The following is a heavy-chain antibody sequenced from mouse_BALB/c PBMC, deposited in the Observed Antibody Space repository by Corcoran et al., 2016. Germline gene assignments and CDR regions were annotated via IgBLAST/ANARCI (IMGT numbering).Heavy chain of an antibody. CDR1: GYTFTNYG. CDR3: ARAPLAYYAMDY. J-gene: IGHJ4*01. V-gene: IGHV9-1*02. Sequence: QIQLVQSGPELKKPGETVKISCKASGYTFTNYGMNWVKQSPGKGLKWMGWINTYTGEPTYADDFKGRFAFSFETSASTAYLQINNLKNDDMATYFCARAPLAYYAMDYVGQGTSVTVSS. CDR2: INTYTGEP.